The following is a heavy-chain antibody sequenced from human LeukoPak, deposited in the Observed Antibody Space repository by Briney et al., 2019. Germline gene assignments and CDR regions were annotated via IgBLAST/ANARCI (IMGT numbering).Heavy chain of an antibody. J-gene: IGHJ4*02. CDR2: MSGSDTGS. Sequence: GGSLRLSCVASGFTLSSYSMSWVRQAPGKGLEWVSAMSGSDTGSWCADSVKGRFTISRDTSKTTLYLQMNSLRAEDTAIYYCAKDARSFGGTYFDYWGQGIQVTVSS. V-gene: IGHV3-23*01. CDR1: GFTLSSYS. CDR3: AKDARSFGGTYFDY. D-gene: IGHD4-23*01.